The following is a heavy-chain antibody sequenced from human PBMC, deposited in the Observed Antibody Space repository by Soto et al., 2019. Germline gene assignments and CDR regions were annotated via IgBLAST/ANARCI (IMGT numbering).Heavy chain of an antibody. CDR2: IIPIFGTA. CDR3: ARDKEDKAMGSGMDV. Sequence: SVKVSCKASGGTFSSYAISWVRQAPGQGLEWMGGIIPIFGTANYAQKFQGRVTITADESTSTAYMELSSLRSEDTAVYYCARDKEDKAMGSGMDVWGQGTTVTVSS. J-gene: IGHJ6*02. D-gene: IGHD5-18*01. CDR1: GGTFSSYA. V-gene: IGHV1-69*13.